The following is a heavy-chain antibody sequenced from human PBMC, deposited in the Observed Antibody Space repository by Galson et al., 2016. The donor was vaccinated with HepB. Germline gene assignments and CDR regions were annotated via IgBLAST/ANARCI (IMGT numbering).Heavy chain of an antibody. Sequence: SLRLSCAASGFAFSNYGMHWVRQAPGKGLEWVAVVGDDGSNKYYGHSVKGRFTISSDNSKNTLYLQMNSLRAEDTAVYYCASGAHSGTHYTILNYYFEYWGQGTLVTVSS. V-gene: IGHV3-33*01. J-gene: IGHJ4*02. CDR3: ASGAHSGTHYTILNYYFEY. CDR1: GFAFSNYG. D-gene: IGHD1-26*01. CDR2: VGDDGSNK.